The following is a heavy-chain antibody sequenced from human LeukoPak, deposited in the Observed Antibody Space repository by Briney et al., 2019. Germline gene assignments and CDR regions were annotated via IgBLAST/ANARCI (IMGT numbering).Heavy chain of an antibody. D-gene: IGHD6-19*01. V-gene: IGHV4-39*01. CDR3: ESSGWSGFDY. CDR2: IYYSGST. CDR1: GGSISSSSYY. Sequence: SETLSLTCTVSGGSISSSSYYWGWIRQPPGKGLEWIGSIYYSGSTYYNPSLKSRVTISVDTSKNQFSLKLSSVTAADTAVYYCESSGWSGFDYWGQGTLVTVSS. J-gene: IGHJ4*02.